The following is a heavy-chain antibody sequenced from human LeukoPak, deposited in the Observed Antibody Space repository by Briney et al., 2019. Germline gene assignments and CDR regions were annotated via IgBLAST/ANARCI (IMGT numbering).Heavy chain of an antibody. J-gene: IGHJ4*02. V-gene: IGHV4-59*01. D-gene: IGHD3-3*01. Sequence: SETLSVTCTVSGGSISTYYWSWIRQPPGKGLEWIGYIYYSGSTNYNPSLKSRVTISVDTSKNQFSLNLISVTAADTAVYYCARSGKYYDAIDYWGQGTLVTVSS. CDR1: GGSISTYY. CDR3: ARSGKYYDAIDY. CDR2: IYYSGST.